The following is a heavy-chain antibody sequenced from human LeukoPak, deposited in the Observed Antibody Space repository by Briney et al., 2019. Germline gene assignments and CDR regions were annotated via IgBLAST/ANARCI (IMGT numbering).Heavy chain of an antibody. Sequence: SVKVSCKASGYTFSSYAISWVRQAPGQGLEWMGGIIPIFGTANYAQKFQGRVTITADESTSTAYMELSSLRSEDTAVYYCARSGGDTAPLDYWGQGTLVTVSS. CDR1: GYTFSSYA. J-gene: IGHJ4*02. CDR2: IIPIFGTA. V-gene: IGHV1-69*13. D-gene: IGHD5-18*01. CDR3: ARSGGDTAPLDY.